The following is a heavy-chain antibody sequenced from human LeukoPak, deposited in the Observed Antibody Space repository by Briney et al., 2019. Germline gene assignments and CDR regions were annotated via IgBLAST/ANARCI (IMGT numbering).Heavy chain of an antibody. D-gene: IGHD4/OR15-4a*01. J-gene: IGHJ4*02. Sequence: PGGSLRLSCAVSGFTFSNYSMNWVRQTPGKGLEWIAYIIDSGKTVYYADSVKGRFIISRDNAKNSLYLQMNSLRAEDTAVYYCARADSTMVVWYFDYWGQGALVTVSS. CDR3: ARADSTMVVWYFDY. V-gene: IGHV3-48*01. CDR1: GFTFSNYS. CDR2: IIDSGKTV.